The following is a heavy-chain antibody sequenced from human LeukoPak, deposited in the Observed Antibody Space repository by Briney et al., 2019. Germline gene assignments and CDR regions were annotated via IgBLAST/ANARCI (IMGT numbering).Heavy chain of an antibody. CDR1: GYSISSGYY. V-gene: IGHV4-38-2*01. Sequence: SETLSLTCAVSGYSISSGYYWGWIGQPPGKGLERIGNAFHSGTTFYNPSLKSRVTISVDTSKNQFSLKLRSVTAADTAVYYCARGLLGLSIDYWGQGTLVTVSS. CDR2: AFHSGTT. CDR3: ARGLLGLSIDY. D-gene: IGHD2/OR15-2a*01. J-gene: IGHJ4*02.